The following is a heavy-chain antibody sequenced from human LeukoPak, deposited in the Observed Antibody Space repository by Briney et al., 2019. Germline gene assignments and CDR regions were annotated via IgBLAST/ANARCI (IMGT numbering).Heavy chain of an antibody. Sequence: PGGSLRLSCAASGFTFGSYGMHWVRQAPGKGLEWVAVISYDGSNKYYADSVKGRFTISRDNSKNTLYLQMNSLRAEDTAVYYCATAWYYYDSSGYSPRFDYWGQGTLVTVSS. CDR3: ATAWYYYDSSGYSPRFDY. D-gene: IGHD3-22*01. J-gene: IGHJ4*02. V-gene: IGHV3-30*03. CDR1: GFTFGSYG. CDR2: ISYDGSNK.